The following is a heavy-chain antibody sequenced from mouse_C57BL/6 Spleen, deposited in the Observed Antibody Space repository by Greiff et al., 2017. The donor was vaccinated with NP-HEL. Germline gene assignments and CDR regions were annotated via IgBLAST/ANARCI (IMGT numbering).Heavy chain of an antibody. D-gene: IGHD1-1*01. CDR2: IDPSDSET. CDR1: GYTFTSYW. J-gene: IGHJ1*03. V-gene: IGHV1-52*01. CDR3: ARGGYGISYNWYFDV. Sequence: VQLQQPGAELVRPGSSVKLSCKASGYTFTSYWMHWVKQRPIQGLEWIGNIDPSDSETHYNQKFKDKATLTVDKSSSTAYMQLSSLTSEDSAVYYCARGGYGISYNWYFDVWGTGTTVTVSS.